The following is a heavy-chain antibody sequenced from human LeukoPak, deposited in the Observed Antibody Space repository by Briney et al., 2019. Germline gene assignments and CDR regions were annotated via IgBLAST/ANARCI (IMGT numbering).Heavy chain of an antibody. Sequence: PGRSLRLSCAASGFTFSSYGMHWVRQAPGKGLEWVAVISYDGSNKYYADSVKGRFTISRDNSKNTLYLQMNSLRAEDTAVYYWAAPGYSSGWHTPKPDYWGQGTLVTVSS. V-gene: IGHV3-30*03. J-gene: IGHJ4*02. D-gene: IGHD6-19*01. CDR3: AAPGYSSGWHTPKPDY. CDR1: GFTFSSYG. CDR2: ISYDGSNK.